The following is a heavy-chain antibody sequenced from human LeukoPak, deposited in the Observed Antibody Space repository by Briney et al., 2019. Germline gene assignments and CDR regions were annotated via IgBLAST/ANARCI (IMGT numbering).Heavy chain of an antibody. Sequence: GGSLRLSCAASGFTFSSYEMNWVRQAPGKGLEWVSYISSSSSTIYYADSVKGRFTISRDNAKNSLYLQMNSLRAEDTAVYYCARIPRELLEYFDYWGQGTLVTVSS. CDR1: GFTFSSYE. D-gene: IGHD1-26*01. CDR3: ARIPRELLEYFDY. J-gene: IGHJ4*02. CDR2: ISSSSSTI. V-gene: IGHV3-48*01.